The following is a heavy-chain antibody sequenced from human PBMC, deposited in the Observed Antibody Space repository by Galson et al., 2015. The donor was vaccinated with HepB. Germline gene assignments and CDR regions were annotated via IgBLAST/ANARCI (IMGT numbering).Heavy chain of an antibody. J-gene: IGHJ2*01. CDR2: ISYTGSYT. D-gene: IGHD4-17*01. Sequence: SLRLPCAASGFSFNYFPMHWVRQAPGKGLEWVAVISYTGSYTAYADFGRGRFTISRDNSKNALYLQMNSLRVEDTALYYCVRPRGAGAGDYQNWYFDLWGRGTLVTVSS. CDR1: GFSFNYFP. V-gene: IGHV3-30-3*01. CDR3: VRPRGAGAGDYQNWYFDL.